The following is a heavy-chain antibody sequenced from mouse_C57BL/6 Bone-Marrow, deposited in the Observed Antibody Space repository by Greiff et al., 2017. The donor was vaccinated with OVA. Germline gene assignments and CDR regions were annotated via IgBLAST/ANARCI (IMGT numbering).Heavy chain of an antibody. Sequence: VQVVESGPGLVAPSQSLSITCTVSGFSLTSYAISWVRQPPGKGLEWLGVIWPGGGTNYNSALKSRLSISKDNSKSQVFLKMNSLQTDDTARYYCARNGIYDYDWFAYWGQGTLVTVSA. J-gene: IGHJ3*01. V-gene: IGHV2-9-1*01. CDR2: IWPGGGT. D-gene: IGHD2-4*01. CDR1: GFSLTSYA. CDR3: ARNGIYDYDWFAY.